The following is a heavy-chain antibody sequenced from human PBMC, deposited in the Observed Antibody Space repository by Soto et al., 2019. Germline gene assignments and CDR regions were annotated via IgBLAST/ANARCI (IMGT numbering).Heavy chain of an antibody. V-gene: IGHV3-48*02. J-gene: IGHJ4*02. CDR3: ASLVQAGWDY. CDR1: GLTFSSYS. CDR2: ISSSSSTI. Sequence: EVQLVESGGGLVQPGGSLRLSCAASGLTFSSYSMNWVRQAPGKGLEWVSYISSSSSTIYYADSVKGRFTISRDNAKKSLYLQMNSLRDEDTAGYYCASLVQAGWDYWGQGTLVTVSS. D-gene: IGHD6-19*01.